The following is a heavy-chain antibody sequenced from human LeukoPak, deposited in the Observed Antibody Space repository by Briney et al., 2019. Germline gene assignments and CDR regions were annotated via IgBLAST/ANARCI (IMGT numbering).Heavy chain of an antibody. CDR1: GFTFSDYY. J-gene: IGHJ4*02. D-gene: IGHD2-2*01. Sequence: GGSLRLSCAASGFTFSDYYMSWIRQAPGKGLEWVSSISSSSSYIYYADSVKGRFTISRDNAKNSLYLQMNSLRAEDTAVYYCARDRDIVVVPAPLDYWGQGTLVTVSS. CDR3: ARDRDIVVVPAPLDY. CDR2: ISSSSSYI. V-gene: IGHV3-11*06.